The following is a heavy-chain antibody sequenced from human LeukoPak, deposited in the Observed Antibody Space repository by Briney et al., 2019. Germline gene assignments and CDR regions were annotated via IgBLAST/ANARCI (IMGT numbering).Heavy chain of an antibody. CDR3: AKRQRVWVLVSKQWFDP. V-gene: IGHV3-23*01. CDR1: GFTFSSYA. CDR2: ISGSGGST. Sequence: PGGSLRLSCAASGFTFSSYAMSWVRQAPGKGVEWVSAISGSGGSTYYADSVKGRFTISRDNSKNTLYLQMNSLRAEDTAVYYCAKRQRVWVLVSKQWFDPWGQGTLVTVSS. D-gene: IGHD2-8*02. J-gene: IGHJ5*02.